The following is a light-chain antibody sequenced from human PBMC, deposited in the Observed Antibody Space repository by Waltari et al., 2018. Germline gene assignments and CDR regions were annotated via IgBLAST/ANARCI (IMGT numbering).Light chain of an antibody. CDR1: SIESKT. V-gene: IGLV3-21*02. J-gene: IGLJ3*02. CDR3: QVWDTDNDHLV. Sequence: SYVLSQPPSVSLAPGPTTRTPSGGDSIESKTVHWYHQKAGQAPVVVVFEDNDRHSESPVRFSWSNSGNTATLTISRVEAGDQGDYYCQVWDTDNDHLVFGGGTKLTVL. CDR2: EDN.